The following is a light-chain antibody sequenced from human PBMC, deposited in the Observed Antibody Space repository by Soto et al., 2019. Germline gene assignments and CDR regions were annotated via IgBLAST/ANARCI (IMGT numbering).Light chain of an antibody. J-gene: IGLJ1*01. CDR2: EGT. Sequence: QAASVSGSPGQSITISCTGTSSDVGSYNLVSWYQQHPGKVPQLMIYEGTKRPSGVSNRFSGSKSGNTASLTISGLQAEDEADYYCCSYARGSTYVFGTGTKVTVL. CDR3: CSYARGSTYV. V-gene: IGLV2-23*01. CDR1: SSDVGSYNL.